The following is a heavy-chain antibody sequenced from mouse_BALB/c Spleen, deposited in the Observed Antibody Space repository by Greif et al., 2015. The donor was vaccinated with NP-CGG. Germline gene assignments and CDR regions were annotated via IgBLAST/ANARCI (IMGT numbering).Heavy chain of an antibody. CDR1: GYAFSSYW. D-gene: IGHD2-1*01. Sequence: QVQLQQSGAELVRPGSSVKISCKASGYAFSSYWMNWVKQRPGQGLEWIGQIYPGDGDTNYNGKFKGKATLTADKSSSTAYMQLSSLTSEDSAVYFCARDGNYVGAMDYWGQGTSVTVSA. V-gene: IGHV1-80*01. CDR3: ARDGNYVGAMDY. CDR2: IYPGDGDT. J-gene: IGHJ4*01.